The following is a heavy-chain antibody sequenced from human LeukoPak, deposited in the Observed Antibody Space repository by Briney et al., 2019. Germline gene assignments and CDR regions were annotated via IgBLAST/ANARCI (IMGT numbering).Heavy chain of an antibody. CDR3: ARDVDHYGRRAFDY. V-gene: IGHV1-18*01. CDR2: ISAYNGNT. D-gene: IGHD3-10*01. CDR1: GYTFSNYG. Sequence: ASVKVSCKASGYTFSNYGISWVRQAPGQGLEWMGRISAYNGNTESTQKVQGRVTMTIDTSTSTAYMELRSLRSDDTAVYYCARDVDHYGRRAFDYWGQGTLVTVSS. J-gene: IGHJ4*02.